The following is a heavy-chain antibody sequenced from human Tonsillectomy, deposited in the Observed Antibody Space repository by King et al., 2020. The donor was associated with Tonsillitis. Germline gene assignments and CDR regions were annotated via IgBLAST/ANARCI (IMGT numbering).Heavy chain of an antibody. CDR3: AKDRGSYDSHYYYGMDV. CDR1: GFTFSTYG. V-gene: IGHV3-30*18. CDR2: ISYDGSNK. D-gene: IGHD3-16*01. J-gene: IGHJ6*02. Sequence: VQLVESGGGVVQPGRSLRLSCAASGFTFSTYGIHCVRQVPGKVLEWVADISYDGSNKYYADSVKERFTKPRDNSKNTWYLQMNSLRPEDTAVYYCAKDRGSYDSHYYYGMDVWGQGTTVTVSS.